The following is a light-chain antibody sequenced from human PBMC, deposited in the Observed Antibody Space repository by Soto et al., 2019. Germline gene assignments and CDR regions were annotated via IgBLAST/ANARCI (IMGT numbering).Light chain of an antibody. V-gene: IGKV3-20*01. CDR1: QSVSSSY. Sequence: EIVLTQSPGTLSLSPGERATLSCRASQSVSSSYLAWYQQKPGQAPRLLIYAASSRATGIPDRFSGSGSGTVFTLTISRLEPEDFAVYYCQQYVSSPYTFGQGTKLEIK. J-gene: IGKJ2*01. CDR2: AAS. CDR3: QQYVSSPYT.